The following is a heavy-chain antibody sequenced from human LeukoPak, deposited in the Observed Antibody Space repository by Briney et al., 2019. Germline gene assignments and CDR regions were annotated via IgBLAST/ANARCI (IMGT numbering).Heavy chain of an antibody. CDR3: ARREGEQLAYDY. J-gene: IGHJ4*02. D-gene: IGHD6-6*01. CDR1: GGSISSYY. CDR2: IFYIGST. Sequence: SETLSLTCTVSGGSISSYYWSWIRQSPGKGLEWIGYIFYIGSTNYNPSLKSRVTISVDTSKNQFSLKLSSVTAADTAVYYCARREGEQLAYDYWGQGTLVTVSS. V-gene: IGHV4-59*08.